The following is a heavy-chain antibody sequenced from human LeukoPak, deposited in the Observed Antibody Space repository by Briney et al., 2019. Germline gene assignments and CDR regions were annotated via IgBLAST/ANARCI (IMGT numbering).Heavy chain of an antibody. D-gene: IGHD3-3*01. CDR1: GYTFTSYD. V-gene: IGHV1-8*01. Sequence: ASVKVSCKASGYTFTSYDINWVRQATGQGLEWMGWMNPNSGNTGYAQKFLGRVTMTRNTSISTAYMELSSLRSEDTAVYYCARVLRFLEWLPLDPYYYYGMDVWGQGTTVTVSS. CDR2: MNPNSGNT. J-gene: IGHJ6*02. CDR3: ARVLRFLEWLPLDPYYYYGMDV.